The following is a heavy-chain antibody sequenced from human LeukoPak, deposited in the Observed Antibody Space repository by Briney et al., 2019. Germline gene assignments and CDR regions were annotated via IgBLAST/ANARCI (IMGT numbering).Heavy chain of an antibody. Sequence: GASVKVSCKASGYTFTSYAMHWVRQAPGQRLEWXXWINAGNGNTKYSQKFQGRVTITRDTSASTAYMELSSLRSEDTAVYYCAVEVLLKARGAFDIWGQGTMVTVSS. V-gene: IGHV1-3*01. CDR2: INAGNGNT. CDR3: AVEVLLKARGAFDI. D-gene: IGHD3-10*01. J-gene: IGHJ3*02. CDR1: GYTFTSYA.